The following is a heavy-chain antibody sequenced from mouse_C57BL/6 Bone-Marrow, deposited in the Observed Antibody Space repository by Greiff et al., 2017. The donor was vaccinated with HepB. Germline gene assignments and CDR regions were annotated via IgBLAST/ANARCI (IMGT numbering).Heavy chain of an antibody. V-gene: IGHV1-54*01. D-gene: IGHD1-1*01. CDR2: INPGSGGT. J-gene: IGHJ4*01. CDR1: GYAFTNYL. CDR3: ARTTTVPSMDY. Sequence: QVQLKESGAELVRPGTSVKVSCKASGYAFTNYLIEWVKQRPGQGLEWIGVINPGSGGTNYNEKLKGKATLTAEKSSSTAYMQLSSLTSEDSAVYFCARTTTVPSMDYWGQGPSVTVSS.